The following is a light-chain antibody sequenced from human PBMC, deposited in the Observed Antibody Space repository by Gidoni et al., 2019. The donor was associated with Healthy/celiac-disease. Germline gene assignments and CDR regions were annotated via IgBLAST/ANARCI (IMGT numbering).Light chain of an antibody. CDR3: LLSYSGARGV. V-gene: IGLV7-46*01. CDR2: DTS. Sequence: QAVVTQEPSLTVSPGGTVTLPCGSSTGAVPSGHYPYWFQQKPGQAPRTLIYDTSNKHSWTPARFSGPLLGGKAALTLSGAQPEDEAEYYCLLSYSGARGVFGTGTKVTVL. J-gene: IGLJ1*01. CDR1: TGAVPSGHY.